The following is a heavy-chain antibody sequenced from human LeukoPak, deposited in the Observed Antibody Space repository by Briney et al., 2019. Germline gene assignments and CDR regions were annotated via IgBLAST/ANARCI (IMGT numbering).Heavy chain of an antibody. V-gene: IGHV3-23*01. CDR3: AKGGHYYGSGSSVDY. CDR2: ISGSGGST. Sequence: GGSLRLSCAASGFTFSSYAMSWVRQAPGKGLEWVSAISGSGGSTYYADSVKGRFTISRDNSKNTLYLQMNSLRAEDTAVYYCAKGGHYYGSGSSVDYWGQGTLVTVSS. J-gene: IGHJ4*02. D-gene: IGHD3-10*01. CDR1: GFTFSSYA.